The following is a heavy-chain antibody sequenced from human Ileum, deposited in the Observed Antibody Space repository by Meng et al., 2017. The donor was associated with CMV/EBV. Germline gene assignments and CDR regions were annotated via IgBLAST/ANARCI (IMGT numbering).Heavy chain of an antibody. Sequence: GGSLRLSCAASGFAFSSYWMSWVRRAPGKGLEWVGNIKQDGSETYYVDSMKGRYTISRDNDKNSLYLQMNSLRAEDTAVYYCATLAVAGRYVDYWGQGTLVTVSA. CDR2: IKQDGSET. D-gene: IGHD6-19*01. V-gene: IGHV3-7*01. CDR3: ATLAVAGRYVDY. CDR1: GFAFSSYW. J-gene: IGHJ4*02.